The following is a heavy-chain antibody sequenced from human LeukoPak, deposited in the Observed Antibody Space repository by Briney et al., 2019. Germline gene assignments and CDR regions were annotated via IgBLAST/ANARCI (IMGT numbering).Heavy chain of an antibody. V-gene: IGHV1-69*08. CDR1: GGTLNSHT. Sequence: SVKVSCKASGGTLNSHTFSWVRQAPGQGLEWMGRITPIIDSAKYAQNFQDRVSIIADKSTSTVYLELSSLRSEDTAVYFCARVNLRGSQYNWFDPWGQGTPVTVPS. CDR2: ITPIIDSA. J-gene: IGHJ5*02. D-gene: IGHD1-26*01. CDR3: ARVNLRGSQYNWFDP.